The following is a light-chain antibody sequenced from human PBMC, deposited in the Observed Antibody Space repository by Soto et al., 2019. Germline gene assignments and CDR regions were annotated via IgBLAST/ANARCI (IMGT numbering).Light chain of an antibody. CDR3: QQYGNVPLT. CDR2: RVS. J-gene: IGKJ4*01. CDR1: QSVSNRY. Sequence: EVVLTQSPGTLSLSPGEGATLSCRASQSVSNRYFAWYQQNPGQAPRLLIYRVSSRATGIPDRFSGSGSGTDFTLTISRLEPEDFAVYYCQQYGNVPLTFGGGTKVEIK. V-gene: IGKV3-20*01.